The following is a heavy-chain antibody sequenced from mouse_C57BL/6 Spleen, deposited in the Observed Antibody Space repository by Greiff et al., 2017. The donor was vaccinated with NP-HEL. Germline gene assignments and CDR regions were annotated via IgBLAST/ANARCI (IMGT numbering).Heavy chain of an antibody. V-gene: IGHV1-55*01. CDR1: GYTFTSYW. CDR3: ARDYGY. Sequence: QVQLKESGAELVKPGASVKMSCKASGYTFTSYWITWVKQRPGQGLEWIGDIYPGSGSTNYNEKFKSKATLTVDTSSSTAYMQLSSLTSEDSAVYYCARDYGYWGQGTTLTVSS. J-gene: IGHJ2*01. D-gene: IGHD1-1*01. CDR2: IYPGSGST.